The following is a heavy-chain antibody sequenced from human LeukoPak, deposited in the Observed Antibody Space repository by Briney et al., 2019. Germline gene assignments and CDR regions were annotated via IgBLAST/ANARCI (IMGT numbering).Heavy chain of an antibody. J-gene: IGHJ4*02. V-gene: IGHV3-64D*09. CDR2: NSSNGGST. Sequence: GWSLRLSCSASGFTFSSYAMHWVRQAPGKGLEYVSANSSNGGSTYYADSVKGRFTISRDNSKNTLYLQMSSLRAEDTAVYYCVKWDYWGQGTLVTVSS. CDR1: GFTFSSYA. CDR3: VKWDY.